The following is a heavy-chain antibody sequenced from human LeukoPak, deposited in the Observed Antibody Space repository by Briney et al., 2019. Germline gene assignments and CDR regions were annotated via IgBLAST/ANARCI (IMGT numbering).Heavy chain of an antibody. CDR3: ARDYYDSSGYYDNWFDP. Sequence: ASVKVSCKASGYTFTSYAMHWVRQAPGQRLEWMGWINAGNGNTKYSQKFQGRVTITRDTSASTAYMELSSLRSEDTAVYCCARDYYDSSGYYDNWFDPWGQGTLVAVSS. V-gene: IGHV1-3*01. J-gene: IGHJ5*02. CDR2: INAGNGNT. CDR1: GYTFTSYA. D-gene: IGHD3-22*01.